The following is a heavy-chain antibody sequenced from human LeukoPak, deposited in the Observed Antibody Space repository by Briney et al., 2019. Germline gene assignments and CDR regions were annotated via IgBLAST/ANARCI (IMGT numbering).Heavy chain of an antibody. J-gene: IGHJ4*02. V-gene: IGHV3-30*02. CDR3: AKGTIRYCSSTGCYIDY. Sequence: GGSLRLSCAASGFTFSSYGMHWVRQAPGKGLEWVALIQYDGSNKYYPDSVEGRFTISRDNSKNTLYLQMNSLRAEDTAVYYCAKGTIRYCSSTGCYIDYWGQGTLVTVSS. D-gene: IGHD2-2*01. CDR1: GFTFSSYG. CDR2: IQYDGSNK.